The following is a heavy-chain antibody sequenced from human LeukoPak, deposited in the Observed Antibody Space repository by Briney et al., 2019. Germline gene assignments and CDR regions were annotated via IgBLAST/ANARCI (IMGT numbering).Heavy chain of an antibody. CDR3: ARASPNTLTPLQSFDS. CDR1: GFSFSSYS. CDR2: ISFSSSYI. V-gene: IGHV3-21*01. J-gene: IGHJ4*02. Sequence: GGSLRLSCAASGFSFSSYSMNWVRQAPGKGLEWVSSISFSSSYIYYADSVKGRFTISRDNAKNSLYLQMNSLRAEDAAVYYCARASPNTLTPLQSFDSWGQGTRSPSPQ. D-gene: IGHD4-17*01.